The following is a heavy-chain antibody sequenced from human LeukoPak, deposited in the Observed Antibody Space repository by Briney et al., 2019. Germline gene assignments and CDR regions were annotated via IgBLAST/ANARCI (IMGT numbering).Heavy chain of an antibody. CDR1: GGSISSGGYS. CDR3: ARAVSEYTYGTRFDY. D-gene: IGHD5-18*01. CDR2: IYHSGST. V-gene: IGHV4-30-2*01. Sequence: PSETLSLTCAVSGGSISSGGYSWSWIRQPPGKGLEWIGYIYHSGSTYYNPSLKSRVTISVDRSKNQFSLKLSAVTAADTAVYFCARAVSEYTYGTRFDYWGPGTLVAVSS. J-gene: IGHJ4*02.